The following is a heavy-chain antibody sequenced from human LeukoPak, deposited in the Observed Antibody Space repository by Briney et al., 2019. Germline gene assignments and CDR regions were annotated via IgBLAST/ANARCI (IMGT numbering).Heavy chain of an antibody. CDR1: GFTFSSYS. CDR2: ISSSSSYI. J-gene: IGHJ4*02. D-gene: IGHD3-10*01. V-gene: IGHV3-21*01. Sequence: GGSLRLSCAASGFTFSSYSMNWVRQAPGKGLEWVSSISSSSSYIYYADSVKGRFIISRDNAKNSLYLQMNSLRAEDTAVYYCAREFYYGSGSYGFDYWGQGTLVTVSS. CDR3: AREFYYGSGSYGFDY.